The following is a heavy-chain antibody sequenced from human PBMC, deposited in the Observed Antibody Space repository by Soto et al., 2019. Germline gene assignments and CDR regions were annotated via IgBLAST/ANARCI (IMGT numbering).Heavy chain of an antibody. V-gene: IGHV1-2*04. D-gene: IGHD7-27*01. J-gene: IGHJ6*02. CDR2: INPNSGGT. CDR3: ARDLSPTELGLRHYYGRDV. CDR1: GYTFTGYY. Sequence: QVQLVQSGAEVKKPGASVKVSCKAYGYTFTGYYMHWVRQAPGQGLEWMGWINPNSGGTNYAQKFQGWVTMTRDTXISTAYMELSRLRSDDTAVYYCARDLSPTELGLRHYYGRDVWGQGTTVTVSS.